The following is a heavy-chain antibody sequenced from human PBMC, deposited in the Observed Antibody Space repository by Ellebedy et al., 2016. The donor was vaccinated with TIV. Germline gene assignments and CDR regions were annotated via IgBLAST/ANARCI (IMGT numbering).Heavy chain of an antibody. Sequence: AASVKVSCKASGYTFNSYGISWVRQAPGQGLEWMGWISTYNGNTNYAQKPQGRVTMTTDTSMSTAYMELRSLRSDDTALYYCARLSSGWYFGYWGQGTLVTVSS. CDR1: GYTFNSYG. CDR3: ARLSSGWYFGY. D-gene: IGHD6-19*01. J-gene: IGHJ4*02. CDR2: ISTYNGNT. V-gene: IGHV1-18*04.